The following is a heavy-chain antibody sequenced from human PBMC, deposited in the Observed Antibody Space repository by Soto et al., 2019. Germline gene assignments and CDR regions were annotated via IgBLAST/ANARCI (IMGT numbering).Heavy chain of an antibody. V-gene: IGHV1-18*01. D-gene: IGHD3-10*01. CDR3: ERDALEGVLLWFGELLGDYYYYGMDL. CDR1: GYSVTSYG. Sequence: AAGKVCWKASGYSVTSYGISWVRQAPGQGLEWMGGISAYNGNTNDAGKLQGRSTMTTDTSRSTPYMEPRSLVSDDTAVYYCERDALEGVLLWFGELLGDYYYYGMDLWAQGTTVTVSS. J-gene: IGHJ6*02. CDR2: ISAYNGNT.